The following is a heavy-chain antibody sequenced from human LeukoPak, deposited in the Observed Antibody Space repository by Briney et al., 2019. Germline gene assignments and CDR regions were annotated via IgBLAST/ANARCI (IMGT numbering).Heavy chain of an antibody. CDR2: ISTSTGDT. D-gene: IGHD5-24*01. Sequence: ASVKVSCKPSGYIFTTYNLHWVRQAPGQGLEWMGWISTSTGDTGYARNLRGRVTMSTDASTGTAYMELRRLRSDDMAVYYCARSHNVYFDYWGQGTLLTVTT. J-gene: IGHJ4*02. CDR1: GYIFTTYN. CDR3: ARSHNVYFDY. V-gene: IGHV1-18*03.